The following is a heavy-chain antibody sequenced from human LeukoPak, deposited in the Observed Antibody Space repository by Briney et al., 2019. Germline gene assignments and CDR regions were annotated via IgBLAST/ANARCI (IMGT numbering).Heavy chain of an antibody. CDR1: GFTFNYYW. V-gene: IGHV3-7*01. D-gene: IGHD3-10*01. Sequence: GGSLRLSCAASGFTFNYYWLTWVRQASGKGLEWVANIQQDGSEKYYVDSVKGRFIISRDNAKNSLYLQMNSLRAEDTAVYYCARVRKLRTRGVMDPLDYWGQGTLVTVSS. J-gene: IGHJ4*02. CDR2: IQQDGSEK. CDR3: ARVRKLRTRGVMDPLDY.